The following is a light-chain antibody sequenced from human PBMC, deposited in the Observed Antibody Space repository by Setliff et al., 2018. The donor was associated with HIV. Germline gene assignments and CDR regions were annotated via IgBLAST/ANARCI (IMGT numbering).Light chain of an antibody. J-gene: IGLJ1*01. V-gene: IGLV2-23*02. CDR3: CSYAGVYGMRI. Sequence: QSVLTQPASVSGFPGQSITISCTGSSSDVGSYNYVSWYQQHPGKAPKLMIYEVNKRPSGVSDRFSASKSGNTASLTISGLQAEDEADYYCCSYAGVYGMRIFGSGTKVTVL. CDR1: SSDVGSYNY. CDR2: EVN.